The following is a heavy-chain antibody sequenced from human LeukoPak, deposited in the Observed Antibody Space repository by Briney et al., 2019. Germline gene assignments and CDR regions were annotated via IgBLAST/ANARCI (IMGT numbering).Heavy chain of an antibody. CDR1: RFTFTAAW. V-gene: IGHV3-7*01. CDR3: ARDLAYSRLDY. CDR2: INPDGNKK. D-gene: IGHD5-18*01. J-gene: IGHJ4*02. Sequence: EGSLRLSCAVSRFTFTAAWMSWVRQAPGKGLEWVASINPDGNKKYSADSVKGRFTISRDNAENSLYLQMNSLRVEDTAFYYCARDLAYSRLDYWGQGMLVTVSS.